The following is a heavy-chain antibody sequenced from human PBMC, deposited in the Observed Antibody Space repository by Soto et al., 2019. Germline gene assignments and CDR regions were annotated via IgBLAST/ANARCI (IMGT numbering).Heavy chain of an antibody. CDR2: IYSSGST. CDR1: DGSVSSGSYY. D-gene: IGHD2-21*01. V-gene: IGHV4-61*01. CDR3: ARALLALFDS. Sequence: SETLSLTCTVSDGSVSSGSYYWTWIRQPPGKGLEWIGYIYSSGSTLYNPSLKSRVIISVDQSMNQFSLKMSSVTAADNDAYYRARALLALFDSWGQGTLATVSS. J-gene: IGHJ4*02.